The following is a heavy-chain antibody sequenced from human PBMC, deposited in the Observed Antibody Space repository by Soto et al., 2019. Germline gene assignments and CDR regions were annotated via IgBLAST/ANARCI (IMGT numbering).Heavy chain of an antibody. CDR3: TTGDF. J-gene: IGHJ4*02. CDR1: GFIFTNAY. V-gene: IGHV3-15*01. Sequence: GGSLRLSYAASGFIFTNAYMSWVRQTPEKGLEWVARIKSKSTGGTIDYAAPVKGRFTISRDDYENTVSLQMNSLKAEDTALYYCTTGDFWGQGILVTVSS. CDR2: IKSKSTGGTI.